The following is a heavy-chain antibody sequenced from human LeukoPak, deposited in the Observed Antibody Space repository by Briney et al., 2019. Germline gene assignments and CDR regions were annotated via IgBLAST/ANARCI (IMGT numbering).Heavy chain of an antibody. CDR2: IRYDGSNK. CDR3: APGEGAYSSDY. Sequence: GGSLTLSCPASGFTYSSSAMHWVRQTPAKRLEEVAFIRYDGSNKSYADFVKGRFPISRDNSKNTLYVQMNSLRAEDTAVYYCAPGEGAYSSDYWGQGTLVTVSS. D-gene: IGHD3-16*01. J-gene: IGHJ4*02. CDR1: GFTYSSSA. V-gene: IGHV3-30*02.